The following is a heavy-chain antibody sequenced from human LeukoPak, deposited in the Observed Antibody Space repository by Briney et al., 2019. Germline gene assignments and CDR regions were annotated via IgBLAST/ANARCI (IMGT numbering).Heavy chain of an antibody. V-gene: IGHV4-59*01. Sequence: SETLSLTCTVSGGSISTYYWSWLRQPPGKGLEWIGYIYYSGNTNCNPSLNSRLTISVDTSKNQFSLNLSSVTAADTAVYYCARVGTYAFDVWGQGTMVTVSS. J-gene: IGHJ3*01. D-gene: IGHD1-14*01. CDR1: GGSISTYY. CDR2: IYYSGNT. CDR3: ARVGTYAFDV.